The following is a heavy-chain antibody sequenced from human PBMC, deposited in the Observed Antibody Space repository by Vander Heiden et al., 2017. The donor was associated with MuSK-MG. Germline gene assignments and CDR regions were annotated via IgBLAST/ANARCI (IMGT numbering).Heavy chain of an antibody. CDR1: CGSFSGYY. CDR3: ARFTESSGYPDSYYYYGMDV. D-gene: IGHD3-22*01. J-gene: IGHJ6*02. V-gene: IGHV4-34*01. CDR2: INHSGST. Sequence: QVQLQQWGAGLLTPSETLSLTCAVYCGSFSGYYWSWIRQPPGKGLEWIGEINHSGSTNYNPSLKSRVTISVDTSKNQFSLKLSSVTAADTAVYYCARFTESSGYPDSYYYYGMDVWGQGTTGTVSS.